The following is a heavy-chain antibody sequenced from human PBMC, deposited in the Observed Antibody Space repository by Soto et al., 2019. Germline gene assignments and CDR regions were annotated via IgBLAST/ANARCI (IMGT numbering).Heavy chain of an antibody. J-gene: IGHJ4*02. D-gene: IGHD6-19*01. CDR2: ISDSGATT. CDR1: GFPFGENA. CDR3: AKEDTSSGSLDY. V-gene: IGHV3-23*01. Sequence: VGSLRLSCAASGFPFGENAMSWVRQAPGKGLEWVSGISDSGATTYYADSVRGRFTISRDNSKNTLYLQMKSLRAEDSASYYCAKEDTSSGSLDYWGQGALVTVSS.